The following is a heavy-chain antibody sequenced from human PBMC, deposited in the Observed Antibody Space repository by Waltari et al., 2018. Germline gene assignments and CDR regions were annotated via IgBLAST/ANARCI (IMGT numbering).Heavy chain of an antibody. CDR3: ATGSIAVAVTEFDY. D-gene: IGHD6-19*01. Sequence: QLQLQESGPGLVKPSETLSLPCAVSGYSISSGYYWGWIRQPPGTGLEWMVSIDHSGRTYYNPSLKSRVTIPGDTSKNQSSLMRSSVTAADTAVYYCATGSIAVAVTEFDYWGQGTLVTVSS. CDR1: GYSISSGYY. V-gene: IGHV4-38-2*01. CDR2: IDHSGRT. J-gene: IGHJ4*02.